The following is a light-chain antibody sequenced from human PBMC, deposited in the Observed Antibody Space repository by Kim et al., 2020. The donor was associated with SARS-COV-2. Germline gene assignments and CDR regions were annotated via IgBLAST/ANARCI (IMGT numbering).Light chain of an antibody. V-gene: IGLV7-43*01. CDR1: TGALTSAYY. CDR3: LLYHGGAWV. Sequence: PGGTVTLTCASNTGALTSAYYSSWFQQKPGQPPRPLIFSTSEKHIWTPARFSGSLLGGKAALTLSGVQPEDEAKYFCLLYHGGAWVFGGGTQLTVL. CDR2: STS. J-gene: IGLJ3*02.